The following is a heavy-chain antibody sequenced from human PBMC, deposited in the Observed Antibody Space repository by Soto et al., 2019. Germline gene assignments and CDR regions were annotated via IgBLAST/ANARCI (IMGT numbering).Heavy chain of an antibody. V-gene: IGHV1-3*01. CDR3: ARVPWESSSFYSYYNYMDV. Sequence: ASVKVSCKACGYTFTSYAMHWVRQAPGQRLEWMGWINAGNGNTKYSQKFQGRVTITRDTSASTAYMELSSLRSEDTAVYYCARVPWESSSFYSYYNYMDVWGKGAAVTVSS. CDR1: GYTFTSYA. D-gene: IGHD6-6*01. J-gene: IGHJ6*03. CDR2: INAGNGNT.